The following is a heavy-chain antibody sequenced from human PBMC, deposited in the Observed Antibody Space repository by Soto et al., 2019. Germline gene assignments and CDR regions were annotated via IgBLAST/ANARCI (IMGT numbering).Heavy chain of an antibody. J-gene: IGHJ4*02. CDR1: GFTFSSYA. CDR2: ISYDGSNK. V-gene: IGHV3-30-3*01. D-gene: IGHD4-17*01. Sequence: PGGSLRLSCAASGFTFSSYAMHWVRQAPGKGLEWVAVISYDGSNKYYADSVKGRFTISRDNSKNTLYLQMNSLRAEDTAVYYCAREKPTYGRWLDYWGQGTLVTVSS. CDR3: AREKPTYGRWLDY.